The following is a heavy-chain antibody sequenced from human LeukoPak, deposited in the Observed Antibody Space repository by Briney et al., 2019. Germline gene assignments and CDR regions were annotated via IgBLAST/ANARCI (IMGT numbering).Heavy chain of an antibody. Sequence: GGSLRLSCAASGFTFSSYWMHWVRQVPGKGLVWVARINTYGTSTTYGDSVEGRFTISRDNAKNTLDLEMNSLRDDDTAVYYCARGSTTVTTKDWFDPWGPGTQVTVSS. CDR3: ARGSTTVTTKDWFDP. D-gene: IGHD4-17*01. V-gene: IGHV3-74*03. J-gene: IGHJ5*02. CDR1: GFTFSSYW. CDR2: INTYGTST.